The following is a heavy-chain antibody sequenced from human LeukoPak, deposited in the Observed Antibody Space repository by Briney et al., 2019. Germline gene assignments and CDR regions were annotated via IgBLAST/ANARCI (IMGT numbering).Heavy chain of an antibody. CDR3: ARLRRGYCSSTSCYRAFDI. CDR1: GFTFSSYS. D-gene: IGHD2-2*02. CDR2: ISSSSSTI. V-gene: IGHV3-48*01. J-gene: IGHJ3*02. Sequence: PGGSLRLSCAASGFTFSSYSMNWVRQAPGKGLEWVSYISSSSSTIYYADSVKGRFTISRDNAKNSLYLQMNSLRAEDTAVYYCARLRRGYCSSTSCYRAFDIWGQGTMVTVSS.